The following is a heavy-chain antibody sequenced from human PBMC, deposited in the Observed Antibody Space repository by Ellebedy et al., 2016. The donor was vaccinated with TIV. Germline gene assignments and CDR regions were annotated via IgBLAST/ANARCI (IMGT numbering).Heavy chain of an antibody. CDR2: ISTGKGDT. CDR3: ARELRYSSGYYYTY. Sequence: AASVKVSCNASGYTLTSHNMHWVRQAPGQGLEWMGWISTGKGDTRYSQTFQGRLTITRDTSASTAYMELSSRRCEDTALYYCARELRYSSGYYYTYWGQGTMVTVSS. CDR1: GYTLTSHN. J-gene: IGHJ4*02. D-gene: IGHD3-22*01. V-gene: IGHV1-3*04.